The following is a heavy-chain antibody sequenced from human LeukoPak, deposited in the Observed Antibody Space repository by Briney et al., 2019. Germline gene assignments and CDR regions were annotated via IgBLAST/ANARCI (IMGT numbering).Heavy chain of an antibody. D-gene: IGHD3-22*01. V-gene: IGHV4-59*01. CDR1: GVSISSYY. J-gene: IGHJ4*02. CDR2: IYYSGST. CDR3: ARVDHYYDSSGYFLYFDY. Sequence: PSETLSLTCTVSGVSISSYYWSWIRQPPGKGLEWIGYIYYSGSTNYNPSLKSRVTISVDTSKNQFSLKLSSVTAADTAVYYCARVDHYYDSSGYFLYFDYWGQGTLVTVSS.